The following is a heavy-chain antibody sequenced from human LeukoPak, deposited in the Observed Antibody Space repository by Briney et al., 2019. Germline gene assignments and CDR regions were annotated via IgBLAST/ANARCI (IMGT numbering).Heavy chain of an antibody. J-gene: IGHJ3*02. CDR1: GFTFSSYS. CDR2: ISSSSSTI. D-gene: IGHD7-27*01. Sequence: GGSLRLSCAASGFTFSSYSMNWVRQAPGKGLEWVSYISSSSSTIYYADSVKGRFTISRDNAKNSLYLQMNSLRAEDTAVYYCAMGTKRDAFDIWGQGTMVTVPS. CDR3: AMGTKRDAFDI. V-gene: IGHV3-48*04.